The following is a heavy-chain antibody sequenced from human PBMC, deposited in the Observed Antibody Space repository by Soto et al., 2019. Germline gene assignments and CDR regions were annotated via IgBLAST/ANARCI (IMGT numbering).Heavy chain of an antibody. CDR1: GVTFSSYE. J-gene: IGHJ4*02. CDR2: ISSSGGSI. Sequence: SLRLACVVSGVTFSSYEMNWVRQAPGKGLEWVSYISSSGGSIYYADSVRGRFTISRDNAKNSLFLQMNSLRAEDTAVYYCAIGSSWDYWGQGTLVTVSS. D-gene: IGHD6-13*01. CDR3: AIGSSWDY. V-gene: IGHV3-48*03.